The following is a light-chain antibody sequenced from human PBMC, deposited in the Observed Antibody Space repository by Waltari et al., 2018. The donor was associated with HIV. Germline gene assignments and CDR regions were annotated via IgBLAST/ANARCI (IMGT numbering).Light chain of an antibody. CDR1: QIIATS. Sequence: DIQMTQSPSSLSASVGDRITIHCRSSQIIATSLNWYQQKSGQAPRLLIYGASTLWSGVPSNFAASGSGTNFSLTINNLQVEDFATYYCQQSYSTVRTFGQGTKVEIK. CDR2: GAS. V-gene: IGKV1-39*01. J-gene: IGKJ1*01. CDR3: QQSYSTVRT.